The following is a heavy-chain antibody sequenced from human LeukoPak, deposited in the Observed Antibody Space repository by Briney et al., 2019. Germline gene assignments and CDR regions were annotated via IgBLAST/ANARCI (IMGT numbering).Heavy chain of an antibody. CDR1: GGSISSCY. Sequence: PSETLSLTCTVSGGSISSCYWSWIRQPPGKGLEWIGYIYYSGSTNYNPSLKSRVTISVDTSKNQFSLKLSSVTAADTAVYYCARRSGIYDSSGGLDYWGQGTLVTVSS. CDR3: ARRSGIYDSSGGLDY. CDR2: IYYSGST. J-gene: IGHJ4*02. V-gene: IGHV4-59*08. D-gene: IGHD3-22*01.